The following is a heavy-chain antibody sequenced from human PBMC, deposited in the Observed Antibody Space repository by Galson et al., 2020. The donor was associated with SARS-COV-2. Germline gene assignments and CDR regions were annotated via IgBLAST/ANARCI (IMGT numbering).Heavy chain of an antibody. CDR3: AKVACSSGWKNWFDP. CDR2: ISGRGGST. D-gene: IGHD6-19*01. J-gene: IGHJ5*02. Sequence: TGGSLRLNCAASGFTFSSYAMSCVRQAPWKGLEWVSAISGRGGSTYYADSVKGLFTISRYNSKNTLYLQLNSLRAEDTAVYYCAKVACSSGWKNWFDPWGQGTLVTVSS. V-gene: IGHV3-23*01. CDR1: GFTFSSYA.